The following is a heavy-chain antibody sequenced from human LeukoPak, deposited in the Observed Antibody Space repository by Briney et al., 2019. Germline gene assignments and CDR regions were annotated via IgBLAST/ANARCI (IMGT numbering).Heavy chain of an antibody. CDR3: ARVISSGSPDY. Sequence: PSETLSLTCAVYGGSFSGYYWSWIRQPPGKGLEWIGEINHSGSTNYNPSLKSRVTISVDTSKNQFSLKLSSVTAADTAVYYCARVISSGSPDYWGQGTLVTVSS. CDR1: GGSFSGYY. V-gene: IGHV4-34*01. J-gene: IGHJ4*02. D-gene: IGHD1-26*01. CDR2: INHSGST.